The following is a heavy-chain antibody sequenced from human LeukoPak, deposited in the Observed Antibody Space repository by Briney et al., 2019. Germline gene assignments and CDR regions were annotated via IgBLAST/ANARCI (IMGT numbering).Heavy chain of an antibody. CDR1: GGSISSGSYY. CDR3: ARVRRLFSSSWYDEYYFDY. CDR2: IYTSGST. Sequence: SQTLSLTCTVSGGSISSGSYYWSWIRQPAGKGLEWIGRIYTSGSTNYNPSLKSRVTRSVDASKNQFSLKLSSVTAADTAVYYCARVRRLFSSSWYDEYYFDYWGQGTLVTVSS. J-gene: IGHJ4*02. V-gene: IGHV4-61*02. D-gene: IGHD6-13*01.